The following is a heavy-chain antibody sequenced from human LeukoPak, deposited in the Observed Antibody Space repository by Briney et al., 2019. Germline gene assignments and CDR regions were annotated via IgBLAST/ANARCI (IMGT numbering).Heavy chain of an antibody. CDR2: IIPIFGTA. D-gene: IGHD4-11*01. Sequence: SVKVSFKSSGGTFSIYAISWVRHAPGQGLEWMGGIIPIFGTANYAQKFQGRVTITADESTSTAYMELSSLRSEDTAVYYCARVRLLGDYSNYYYYYGMDVWGQGTTVTVSS. J-gene: IGHJ6*02. CDR3: ARVRLLGDYSNYYYYYGMDV. V-gene: IGHV1-69*01. CDR1: GGTFSIYA.